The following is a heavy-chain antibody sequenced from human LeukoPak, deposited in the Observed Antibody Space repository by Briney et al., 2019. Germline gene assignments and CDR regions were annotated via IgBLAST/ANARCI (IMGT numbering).Heavy chain of an antibody. CDR2: INPNSGGT. J-gene: IGHJ3*02. V-gene: IGHV1-2*02. D-gene: IGHD3-22*01. CDR1: GYTFTGYY. CDR3: ARASPLWYYYDSSGRSDAFDI. Sequence: ASVKVFCKASGYTFTGYYMHWVRQAPGQGLEWMGWINPNSGGTNYAQKFQGRVTMTRDTSISTAYMELSRLRSDDTAVYYCARASPLWYYYDSSGRSDAFDIWGQGTMVTVSS.